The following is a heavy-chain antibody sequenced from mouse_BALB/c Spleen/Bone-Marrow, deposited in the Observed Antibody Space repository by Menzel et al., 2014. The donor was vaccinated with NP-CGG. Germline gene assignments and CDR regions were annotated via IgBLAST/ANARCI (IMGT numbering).Heavy chain of an antibody. CDR2: INPDSSTI. CDR1: GFDFSRYW. D-gene: IGHD2-1*01. CDR3: ARQGYYGKGDY. Sequence: EVQGVESGGGLVQPGGSLKLSCAASGFDFSRYWMSWVRQAPGKGLEWIGEINPDSSTINYTPSLKDKFIIPRDNAKNTLYLQMSKVRSEDTALYYCARQGYYGKGDYWGQGTTLTVSP. J-gene: IGHJ2*01. V-gene: IGHV4-1*02.